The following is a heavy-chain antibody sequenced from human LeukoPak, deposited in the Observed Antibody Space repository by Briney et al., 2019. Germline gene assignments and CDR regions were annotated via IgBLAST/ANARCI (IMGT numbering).Heavy chain of an antibody. D-gene: IGHD4-11*01. J-gene: IGHJ5*02. Sequence: PGGSLRLSCAASGFIFTNYAMSWVRQAPGKGQEWVSSISGTGGTTFYADSVKGRFTISRDNSKSTLYLQTTNLRAEDTAVYYCAKWTDYRGGWFDPWGQGTLVTVSS. V-gene: IGHV3-23*01. CDR3: AKWTDYRGGWFDP. CDR2: ISGTGGTT. CDR1: GFIFTNYA.